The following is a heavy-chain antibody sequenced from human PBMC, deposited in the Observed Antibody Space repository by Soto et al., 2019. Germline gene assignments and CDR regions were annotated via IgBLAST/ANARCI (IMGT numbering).Heavy chain of an antibody. CDR1: GYTFTSYG. J-gene: IGHJ6*02. CDR2: ISAYNGNT. CDR3: AKEPSAPSYYYYGMDV. Sequence: ASVKVSCKASGYTFTSYGISWVRQAPGQGLEWMGWISAYNGNTNYAQKLQGRVTMTTDTSTSTAYMELRSLRSDDTAVYYCAKEPSAPSYYYYGMDVWGQGDTVTV. V-gene: IGHV1-18*01.